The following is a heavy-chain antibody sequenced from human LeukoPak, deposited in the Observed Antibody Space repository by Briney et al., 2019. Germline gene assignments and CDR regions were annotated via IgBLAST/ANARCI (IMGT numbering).Heavy chain of an antibody. D-gene: IGHD6-13*01. CDR3: ARLNGGSSWYVGDYFDY. CDR2: IFYSGST. J-gene: IGHJ4*02. V-gene: IGHV4-39*07. CDR1: GGSISTSNYY. Sequence: SETLSLTCAVSGGSISTSNYYWGWIRQPPGKGLEWIGNIFYSGSTYYSPSLRSRVTISLDTSRNQFSLKLSSVTAADTAVYYCARLNGGSSWYVGDYFDYWGQGTLVTVSS.